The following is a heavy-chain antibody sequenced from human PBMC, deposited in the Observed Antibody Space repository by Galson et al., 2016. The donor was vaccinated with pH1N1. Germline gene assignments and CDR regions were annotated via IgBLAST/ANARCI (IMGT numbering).Heavy chain of an antibody. D-gene: IGHD1-1*01. V-gene: IGHV1-18*04. Sequence: SVKVSCKASGYKFASYGISWVRQAPGQGLEWMGWISGNNGNTKYAETFHGRVIMTIDRSTRTAYMALRSLRSDDTALYFCARDDPGTTPYYYYGMDVWGQGTTVTVSS. CDR1: GYKFASYG. CDR2: ISGNNGNT. J-gene: IGHJ6*02. CDR3: ARDDPGTTPYYYYGMDV.